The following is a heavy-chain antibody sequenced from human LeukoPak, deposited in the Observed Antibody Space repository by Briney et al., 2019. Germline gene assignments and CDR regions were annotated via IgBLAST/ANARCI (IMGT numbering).Heavy chain of an antibody. CDR1: GFTVSSNY. Sequence: GGSLRLSCAASGFTVSSNYISWVRQAPGKGLEWVSIIYNVGSTYYADSVKDRFTISRDNSKNTLYLQMNSLRAEDTAVYYCARDSGSYVPADDYWGQGTLVTVSS. J-gene: IGHJ4*02. CDR3: ARDSGSYVPADDY. V-gene: IGHV3-66*02. CDR2: IYNVGST. D-gene: IGHD1-26*01.